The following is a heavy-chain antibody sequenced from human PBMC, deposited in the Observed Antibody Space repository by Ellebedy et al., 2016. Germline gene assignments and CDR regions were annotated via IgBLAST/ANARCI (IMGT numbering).Heavy chain of an antibody. J-gene: IGHJ4*02. D-gene: IGHD6-13*01. V-gene: IGHV1-8*02. Sequence: ASVKVSCXASGGTFSSYAIIRVRQPPGQGLEWMGWISAYNGNTGYAQKFQGRVTMTRNTSISKAYMELSSRRSEDTAVYYCARGRIAAAGFRFDYWGQGTLVTVSS. CDR2: ISAYNGNT. CDR1: GGTFSSYA. CDR3: ARGRIAAAGFRFDY.